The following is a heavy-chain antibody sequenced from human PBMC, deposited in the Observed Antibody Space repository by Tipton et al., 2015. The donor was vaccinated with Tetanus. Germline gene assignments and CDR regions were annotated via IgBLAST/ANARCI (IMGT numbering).Heavy chain of an antibody. CDR3: AREFTV. J-gene: IGHJ4*02. V-gene: IGHV3-30-3*01. Sequence: SLRLSCAASGFTFSSYAMHWVRQAPGKGLEWVAVISYDGSNKYYADSVKGRFTISRDNSENTLYLQMNSLRAEDTAVYYCAREFTVWGQGTLVTVSS. CDR1: GFTFSSYA. D-gene: IGHD4-17*01. CDR2: ISYDGSNK.